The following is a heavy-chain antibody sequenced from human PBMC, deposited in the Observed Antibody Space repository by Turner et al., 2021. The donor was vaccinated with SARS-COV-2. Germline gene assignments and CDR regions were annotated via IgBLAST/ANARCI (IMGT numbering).Heavy chain of an antibody. V-gene: IGHV4-59*01. CDR3: ARDGCSGRGCYPDDYYGMDV. J-gene: IGHJ6*02. CDR2: SYYSGST. D-gene: IGHD2-15*01. Sequence: QVQLQESGPGLVKPSETLSLTCTVSGGSISSYYWSWIRQPPGKGLEWIGYSYYSGSTNYNPSLKSRVTISVHTAKNKFSLKLSSVTAADAAVYYCARDGCSGRGCYPDDYYGMDVWGQGTTVTVSS. CDR1: GGSISSYY.